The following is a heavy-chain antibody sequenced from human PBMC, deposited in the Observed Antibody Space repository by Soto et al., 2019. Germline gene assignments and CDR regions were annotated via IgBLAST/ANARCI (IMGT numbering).Heavy chain of an antibody. CDR1: GYTFTSYD. CDR3: AREGVRGMDV. D-gene: IGHD3-16*01. J-gene: IGHJ6*02. Sequence: QVQLVQSGAEVKKPGASVKVSCKASGYTFTSYDINWVRQATGQGLEWMGWMNPNSANTGYAQKLQSGVTMTRNTTRSTAFVVLYSLRSEYTAVYYCAREGVRGMDVWGQGTTVTVSS. CDR2: MNPNSANT. V-gene: IGHV1-8*01.